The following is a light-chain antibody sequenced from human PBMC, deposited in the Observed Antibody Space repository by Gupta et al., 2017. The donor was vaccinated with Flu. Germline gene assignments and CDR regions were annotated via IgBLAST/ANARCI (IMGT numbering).Light chain of an antibody. CDR3: GTWENNRRGV. CDR1: NSNIGNNF. V-gene: IGLV1-51*01. J-gene: IGLJ3*02. Sequence: EVTSCTCRSNSNIGNNFVSWYQQLPGTAPKLIIYDNNKRPSGIPDRFSGSKSGTTATLGITGLQSGDEADYYCGTWENNRRGVFGGGTKLTVL. CDR2: DNN.